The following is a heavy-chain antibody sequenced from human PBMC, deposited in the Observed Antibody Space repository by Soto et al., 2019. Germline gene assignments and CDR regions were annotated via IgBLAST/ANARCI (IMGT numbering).Heavy chain of an antibody. CDR3: ARAVAVAADFDY. CDR2: INAGNGNT. Sequence: ASVKVSCKASGCTFTGYAMHWVRQAPGQRLEWMGWINAGNGNTKYSQKFQGRVTITRDTSASTAYMELSSLRSEDTAVYYCARAVAVAADFDYWGQETLVTVSS. V-gene: IGHV1-3*01. J-gene: IGHJ4*02. D-gene: IGHD6-19*01. CDR1: GCTFTGYA.